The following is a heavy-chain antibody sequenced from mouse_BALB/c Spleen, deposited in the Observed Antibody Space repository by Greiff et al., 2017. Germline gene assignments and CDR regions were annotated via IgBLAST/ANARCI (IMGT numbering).Heavy chain of an antibody. Sequence: VQLQQPGAELVMPGASVKMSCKASGYTFTDYWMHWVKQRPGQGLEWIGAIDTSDSYTSYNQKFKGKATLTVDESSSTAYMQLSSLTSEDSAVYYCARGYGSSYYAMDYGGKGTRVSVP. CDR3: ARGYGSSYYAMDY. CDR2: IDTSDSYT. D-gene: IGHD1-1*01. V-gene: IGHV1-69*01. CDR1: GYTFTDYW. J-gene: IGHJ4*01.